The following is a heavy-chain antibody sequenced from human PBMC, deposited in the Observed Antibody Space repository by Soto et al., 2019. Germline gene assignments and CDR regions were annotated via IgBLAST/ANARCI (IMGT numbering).Heavy chain of an antibody. CDR2: ISYDGSNK. CDR3: AKDLSTYVFWSGYYPKYYYGMDV. Sequence: GALRLSCAASGFTFSSYGMHWVRQAPGKGLEWVAVISYDGSNKYYADSVKGRFTISRDNSKNTLYLQMNSLRAEDRAVYYYAKDLSTYVFWSGYYPKYYYGMDVWGQGPTVTVSS. J-gene: IGHJ6*02. V-gene: IGHV3-30*18. CDR1: GFTFSSYG. D-gene: IGHD3-3*01.